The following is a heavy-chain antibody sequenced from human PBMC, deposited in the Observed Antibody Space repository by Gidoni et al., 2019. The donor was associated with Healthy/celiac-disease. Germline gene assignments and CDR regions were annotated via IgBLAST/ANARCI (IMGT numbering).Heavy chain of an antibody. CDR1: GGYISSYA. V-gene: IGHV4-59*01. CDR3: ASDSALMTTVEPIYWYFDL. CDR2: IYYSGST. Sequence: QVQLQEAGPGRVKPTETLSLTCTVPGGYISSYAWSWVRQPPGKGLEWIGYIYYSGSTNYHPSLKSRVTISVDTSKNQFSLTLRSVTAADTSVYYCASDSALMTTVEPIYWYFDLWGRGTLVTVSS. D-gene: IGHD4-17*01. J-gene: IGHJ2*01.